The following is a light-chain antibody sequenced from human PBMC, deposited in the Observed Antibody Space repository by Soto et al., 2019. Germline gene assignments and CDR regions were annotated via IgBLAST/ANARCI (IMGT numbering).Light chain of an antibody. CDR1: QRVSSSY. CDR3: QQYGSSRWT. Sequence: ESVLTQSPGILSLSPGERDTLSCRASQRVSSSYLAWYQQKPGQAPRLLIYGASSRANGIPDRFSGSGSGTDFPLTISRLEPEDFAVYYCQQYGSSRWTFGQGTKVEIK. V-gene: IGKV3-20*01. CDR2: GAS. J-gene: IGKJ1*01.